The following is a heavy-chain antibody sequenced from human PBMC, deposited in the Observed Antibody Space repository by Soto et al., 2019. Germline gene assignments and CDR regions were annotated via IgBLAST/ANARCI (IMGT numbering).Heavy chain of an antibody. CDR2: IYTTGST. CDR1: GGSISSYY. Sequence: QVQLRESGPGLVKPSETLSLTCNVSGGSISSYYWSWIRQPAGKGLESIGRIYTTGSTNYNPSLKSRVTMSVDTSKNQFSLKLSSVTAADTAVYYCARGWGYYDSSGYFDYWGQGTLVTVSS. J-gene: IGHJ4*02. V-gene: IGHV4-4*07. D-gene: IGHD3-22*01. CDR3: ARGWGYYDSSGYFDY.